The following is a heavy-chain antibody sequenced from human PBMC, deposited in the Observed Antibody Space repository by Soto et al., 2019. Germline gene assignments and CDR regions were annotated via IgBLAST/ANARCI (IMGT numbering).Heavy chain of an antibody. Sequence: GSGPTLVNPTQTLTLTCTFSGFSLTTRGVGVGWIRQPPGKALECLALIYWDVDKRYSPSLQSRLSITKDTSKNQVVLTMTNVDPVDTATYYCAHIPNYYQYDWFDPWGQGTLVTVSS. CDR2: IYWDVDK. CDR3: AHIPNYYQYDWFDP. CDR1: GFSLTTRGVG. J-gene: IGHJ5*02. V-gene: IGHV2-5*02. D-gene: IGHD3-16*01.